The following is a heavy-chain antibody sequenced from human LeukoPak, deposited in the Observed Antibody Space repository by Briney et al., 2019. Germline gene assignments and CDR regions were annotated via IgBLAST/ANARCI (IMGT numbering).Heavy chain of an antibody. J-gene: IGHJ4*02. V-gene: IGHV3-21*01. Sequence: GGSLRPSCAASGFTFSSFGMNWVRQAPGKGLEWVSSISTSSSYIYYADSLKGRFTISRDNAKNSLYLQMNSLRAEDTAVYYCARDNSGYGAPGDPDYWGQGTLVTVSS. CDR2: ISTSSSYI. CDR1: GFTFSSFG. D-gene: IGHD5-12*01. CDR3: ARDNSGYGAPGDPDY.